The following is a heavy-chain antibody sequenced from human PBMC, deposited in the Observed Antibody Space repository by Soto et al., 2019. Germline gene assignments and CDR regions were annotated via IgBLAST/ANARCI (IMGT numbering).Heavy chain of an antibody. CDR1: GFTFSMFG. J-gene: IGHJ4*02. CDR2: ISYDGRYK. CDR3: AKDLVARGDC. D-gene: IGHD2-8*02. V-gene: IGHV3-30*18. Sequence: QVQVVESGGGVVQPGRSLRLSCTASGFTFSMFGMHWVRQAPGKGLEWVTLISYDGRYKYYGDSVKGRFTVSRDNSKNTLYLQMSSLRTEDTATDYCAKDLVARGDCWGQGTLVTVSS.